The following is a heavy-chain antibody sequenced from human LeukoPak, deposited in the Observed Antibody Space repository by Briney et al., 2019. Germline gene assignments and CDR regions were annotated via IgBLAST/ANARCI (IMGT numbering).Heavy chain of an antibody. Sequence: SQTLSLTCAISGDSVSSNSATWSWIRQSPSRGLEWLGRTYYRTKWFNDYAVSVKSRITIKPDTSKNQFSLQLNSVTPEDTAVYYCARGRYCSGGSCYYGLDVWGQGTTVTVS. V-gene: IGHV6-1*01. J-gene: IGHJ6*02. D-gene: IGHD2-15*01. CDR3: ARGRYCSGGSCYYGLDV. CDR1: GDSVSSNSAT. CDR2: TYYRTKWFN.